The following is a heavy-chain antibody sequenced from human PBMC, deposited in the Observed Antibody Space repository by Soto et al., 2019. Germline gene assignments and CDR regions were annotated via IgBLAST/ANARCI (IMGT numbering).Heavy chain of an antibody. CDR2: INHSGST. D-gene: IGHD4-17*01. V-gene: IGHV4-34*01. CDR3: ARGPTMTTDY. Sequence: SETLSLTCAVYGGSFSGYYWTWIRQPPGTGLEWIGEINHSGSTNYNPSLKSRVTISVDTSENQFSLRLSSLTAADTAVYFCARGPTMTTDYWGQGTLVTVSS. J-gene: IGHJ4*02. CDR1: GGSFSGYY.